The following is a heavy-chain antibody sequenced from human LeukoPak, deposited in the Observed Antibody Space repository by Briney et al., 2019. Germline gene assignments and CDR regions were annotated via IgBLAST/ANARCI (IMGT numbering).Heavy chain of an antibody. J-gene: IGHJ4*02. CDR2: IYNTGRT. CDR1: GGSITNYY. V-gene: IGHV4-59*01. Sequence: SETLSLTCSVSGGSITNYYWSWIRQSLGKGLEWIGFIYNTGRTNYNPSLQSRVTMSIDTSKNQFSLKLSSVTAADTAVYYCARVGPHASFDSWGQGTLVIVSS. CDR3: ARVGPHASFDS.